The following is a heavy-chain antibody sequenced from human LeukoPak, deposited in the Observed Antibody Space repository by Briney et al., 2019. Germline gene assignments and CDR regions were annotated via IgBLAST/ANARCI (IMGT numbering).Heavy chain of an antibody. CDR3: ARDPHIAAAGTIFDY. CDR1: GFVFSNYN. Sequence: QPGGSLRLSCAASGFVFSNYNMHWVRQAPGKGLEWVSSILASGGATYYADSVKGRFTISRDNSKNTLYLQMNSLRDEDSAVYYCARDPHIAAAGTIFDYWGQGTLVTVSS. CDR2: ILASGGAT. V-gene: IGHV3-48*02. D-gene: IGHD6-13*01. J-gene: IGHJ4*02.